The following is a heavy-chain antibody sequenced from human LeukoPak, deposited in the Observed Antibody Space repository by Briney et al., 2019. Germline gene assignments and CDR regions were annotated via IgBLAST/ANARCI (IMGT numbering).Heavy chain of an antibody. J-gene: IGHJ6*03. Sequence: ASVKVSCKASGYTFTSYDINWVRQATGQGLEWMGWMNPNSGNTGYAQKFQGRVTMTRNTSISTAYMELSSLRSGDTAVYYCARVSVQNYYYYYYMDVWGKGTTVTVSS. V-gene: IGHV1-8*01. D-gene: IGHD1-1*01. CDR3: ARVSVQNYYYYYYMDV. CDR1: GYTFTSYD. CDR2: MNPNSGNT.